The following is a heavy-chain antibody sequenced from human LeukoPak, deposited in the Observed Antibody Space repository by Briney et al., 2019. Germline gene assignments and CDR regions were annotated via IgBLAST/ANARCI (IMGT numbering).Heavy chain of an antibody. CDR2: IYYSGST. J-gene: IGHJ6*02. V-gene: IGHV4-59*01. Sequence: PSETLSLTCTVSGVSISSYYWSWIRQPPGKGLEWIGYIYYSGSTNYNPSLKSRVTISVDTSKNQFSLKLSSLTAADTAVYYCARLGRGSYPDYYYGMDVWGQGTTVTVSS. CDR3: ARLGRGSYPDYYYGMDV. D-gene: IGHD1-26*01. CDR1: GVSISSYY.